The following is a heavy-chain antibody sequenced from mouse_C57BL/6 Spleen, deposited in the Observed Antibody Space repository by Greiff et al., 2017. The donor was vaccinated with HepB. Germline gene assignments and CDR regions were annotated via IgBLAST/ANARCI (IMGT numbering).Heavy chain of an antibody. Sequence: VKVVESGAELVRPGASVKLSCKASGYTFTDYYINWVKQRPGQGLEWIARIYPGSGNTYYNEKFKGKATLTAEKSSSTAYMQLSSLTSEDSAVYFCARGSHYYGSSYEYFDVWGTGTTVTVSS. CDR2: IYPGSGNT. CDR3: ARGSHYYGSSYEYFDV. V-gene: IGHV1-76*01. D-gene: IGHD1-1*01. CDR1: GYTFTDYY. J-gene: IGHJ1*03.